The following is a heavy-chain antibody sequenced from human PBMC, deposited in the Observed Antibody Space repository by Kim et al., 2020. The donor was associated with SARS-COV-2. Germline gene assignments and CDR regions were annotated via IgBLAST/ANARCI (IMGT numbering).Heavy chain of an antibody. CDR2: IYYSGST. V-gene: IGHV4-30-4*01. Sequence: SETLSLTCTVSGGSISSGDYYWSWIRQPPGKGLEWIGYIYYSGSTYYNPSLKSRVTISVDTSKNQFSLKLSSVTAADTAVYYCAREIYDFWSGYYYYYYYMDVWGKGTTVTVSS. J-gene: IGHJ6*03. D-gene: IGHD3-3*01. CDR1: GGSISSGDYY. CDR3: AREIYDFWSGYYYYYYYMDV.